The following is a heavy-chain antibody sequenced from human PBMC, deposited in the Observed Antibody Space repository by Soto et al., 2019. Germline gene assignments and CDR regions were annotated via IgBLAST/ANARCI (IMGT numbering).Heavy chain of an antibody. J-gene: IGHJ5*02. CDR1: GLSLSTSGVG. Sequence: SGPTLVNPTQTLTLTCTFSGLSLSTSGVGVGWIRQPPGKALEWLALIYWDDDKRYSPSLKSRLTITKDTSKNQVVLTMTNMDPVDTATYYCAHSLIGYYYDSSGSNWFDPWGQGTLVTVS. V-gene: IGHV2-5*02. D-gene: IGHD3-22*01. CDR2: IYWDDDK. CDR3: AHSLIGYYYDSSGSNWFDP.